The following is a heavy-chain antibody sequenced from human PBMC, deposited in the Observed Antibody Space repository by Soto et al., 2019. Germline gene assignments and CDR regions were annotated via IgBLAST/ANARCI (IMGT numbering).Heavy chain of an antibody. CDR1: GYTFTGYY. CDR3: ARALHYIAAAGSWFDP. V-gene: IGHV1-2*02. Sequence: VASVKVSCKASGYTFTGYYMHWVRQAPGQGLEWMGWINPNSGGTNYAQKFQGRVTMTRDTSISTAYMELSRLRSDDTAVYYCARALHYIAAAGSWFDPWGQGTLVTVSS. J-gene: IGHJ5*02. D-gene: IGHD6-13*01. CDR2: INPNSGGT.